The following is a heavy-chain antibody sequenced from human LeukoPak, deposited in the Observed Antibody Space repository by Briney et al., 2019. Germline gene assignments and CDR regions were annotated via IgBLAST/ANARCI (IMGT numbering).Heavy chain of an antibody. CDR3: AKDSYSSSAVTFDY. D-gene: IGHD6-6*01. Sequence: PGGSLRLACAASGFTFSNYAMHWVRQAPGKGLEWVAVISYEGSKKYYADSVKGRSTISRDNSKNTLYLQMNSLRAEDTAVYYCAKDSYSSSAVTFDYWGQGTLVTVSS. J-gene: IGHJ4*02. CDR1: GFTFSNYA. V-gene: IGHV3-30*04. CDR2: ISYEGSKK.